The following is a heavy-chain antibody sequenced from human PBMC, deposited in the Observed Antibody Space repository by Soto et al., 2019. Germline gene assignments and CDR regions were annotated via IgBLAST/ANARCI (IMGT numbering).Heavy chain of an antibody. D-gene: IGHD2-21*01. V-gene: IGHV3-23*01. CDR2: ASGSGSGT. CDR1: GFTFSDYA. CDR3: AKGRPGVAAAPDS. J-gene: IGHJ4*02. Sequence: LRLSCAASGFTFSDYAMAWVRQAPGKGLEWVSSASGSGSGTYYADSVKGRFTISRDNSKNTLFLHMTNLRAGDTALYFCAKGRPGVAAAPDSWGQGTLVTVSS.